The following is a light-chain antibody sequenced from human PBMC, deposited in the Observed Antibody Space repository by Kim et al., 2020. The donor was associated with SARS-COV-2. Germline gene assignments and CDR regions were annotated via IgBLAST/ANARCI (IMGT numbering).Light chain of an antibody. CDR1: QSVDSNF. Sequence: FPGERAALSCRTSQSVDSNFLSWYQQKPGQAPRLLIYGASGRATGTPDRFSGSGSGADFTLTISRLESEDFAVYFCQHYDSERFTFGAGTKVDIK. CDR3: QHYDSERFT. V-gene: IGKV3-20*01. J-gene: IGKJ3*01. CDR2: GAS.